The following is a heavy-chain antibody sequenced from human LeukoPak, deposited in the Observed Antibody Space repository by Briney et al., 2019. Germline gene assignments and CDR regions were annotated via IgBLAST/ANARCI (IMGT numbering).Heavy chain of an antibody. CDR3: ARDRGYSYGYYFDY. CDR2: IYSGGST. Sequence: PGGSLRLSCAASGFTVSSNCMSWVRQAPGKGLEWVTVIYSGGSTYYADSVKGRFTISRDNSKNTLYLQMNSLRAEDTAVYYCARDRGYSYGYYFDYWGQGTLVTVSS. V-gene: IGHV3-53*01. CDR1: GFTVSSNC. J-gene: IGHJ4*02. D-gene: IGHD5-18*01.